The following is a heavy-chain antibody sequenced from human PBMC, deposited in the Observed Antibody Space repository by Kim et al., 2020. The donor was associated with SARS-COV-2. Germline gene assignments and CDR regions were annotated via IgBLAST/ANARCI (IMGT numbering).Heavy chain of an antibody. D-gene: IGHD1-1*01. CDR2: INPSGGST. CDR3: ARDRTTGTTMECYGMDV. CDR1: GYTFTSYY. J-gene: IGHJ6*02. Sequence: ASVKVSCKAFGYTFTSYYMHWVRQAPGQGLEWMGIINPSGGSTSYAQKFQGRVTMTRDTSTSTVYMELSSLRSEDTAVYYCARDRTTGTTMECYGMDVWGQGTTVTVSS. V-gene: IGHV1-46*01.